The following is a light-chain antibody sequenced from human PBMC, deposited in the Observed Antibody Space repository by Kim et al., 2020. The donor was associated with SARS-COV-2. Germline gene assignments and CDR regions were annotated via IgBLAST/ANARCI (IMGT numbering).Light chain of an antibody. V-gene: IGLV6-57*03. CDR2: EDN. J-gene: IGLJ3*02. CDR1: GGSIASNY. CDR3: QSYDSSNWV. Sequence: GTPVTISCTRSGGSIASNYVQWYQQRPGSAPTTVIYEDNQRPSGVPDRFSGSIDSSSNSASLTISGLKTEDEADYYCQSYDSSNWVFGGGTQLTVL.